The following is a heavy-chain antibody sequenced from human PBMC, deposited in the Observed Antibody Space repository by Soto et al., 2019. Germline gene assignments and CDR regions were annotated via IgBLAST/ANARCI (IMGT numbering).Heavy chain of an antibody. CDR2: IYHSGGT. D-gene: IGHD3-3*02. CDR1: GVSSRGRIC. CDR3: ARVLGNDAFDI. J-gene: IGHJ3*02. Sequence: PSETLSLTSSGSGVSSRGRICWSWVRQPPGKGLEWIGEIYHSGGTNYNPSLKSRVTISVDKSKNQFSLKLSSVTAADTAVYYCARVLGNDAFDIWGQGTMVT. V-gene: IGHV4-4*02.